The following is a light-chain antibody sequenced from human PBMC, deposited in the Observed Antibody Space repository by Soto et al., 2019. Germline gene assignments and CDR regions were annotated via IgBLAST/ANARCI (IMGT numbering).Light chain of an antibody. V-gene: IGLV2-14*01. CDR3: SSYTSSSTRV. CDR2: EVS. Sequence: ALTQPASVSGSPGQSITISCTGTSSDVGGYNYVSWYQQHPGKAPKLMIYEVSNRPSGVSNRFSGSKSGNTASLTISGLQADDEADYYCSSYTSSSTRVFGTGTKVTVL. CDR1: SSDVGGYNY. J-gene: IGLJ1*01.